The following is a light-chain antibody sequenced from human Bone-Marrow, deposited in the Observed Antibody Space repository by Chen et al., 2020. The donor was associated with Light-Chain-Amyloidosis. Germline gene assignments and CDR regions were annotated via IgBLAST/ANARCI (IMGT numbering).Light chain of an antibody. J-gene: IGLJ3*02. CDR2: KDS. Sequence: SYELTQPPSVSVSPGQTARITCSGDALPKQYAYWYQQKPGQAPVLVIYKDSERPSGIPERFSGSSSGTTVTLTISGVRAEDEADYYCQSADSSDLGVFGGGTKLTVL. CDR1: ALPKQY. CDR3: QSADSSDLGV. V-gene: IGLV3-25*03.